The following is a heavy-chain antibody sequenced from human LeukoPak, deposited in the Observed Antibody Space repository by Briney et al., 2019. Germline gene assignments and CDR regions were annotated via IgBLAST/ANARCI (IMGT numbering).Heavy chain of an antibody. CDR2: ISGYNGNT. D-gene: IGHD6-19*01. V-gene: IGHV1-18*01. Sequence: ASVKVSCKASGYTFTNYGISWVRQAPGQGLEWMGWISGYNGNTNYAQKLQGRVTMTTDTSTNTAYMELRSLRSDDTAVYYCARRRIVAGTDAFDIWGQGTMVTVSS. J-gene: IGHJ3*02. CDR3: ARRRIVAGTDAFDI. CDR1: GYTFTNYG.